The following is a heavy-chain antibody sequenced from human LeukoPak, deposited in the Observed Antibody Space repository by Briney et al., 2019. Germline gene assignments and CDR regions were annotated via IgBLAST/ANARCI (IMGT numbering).Heavy chain of an antibody. J-gene: IGHJ3*02. CDR2: ISYDGSNK. Sequence: GGSLRLSCAASGFTFSSYGMHWVRQAPGKGLEWVAVISYDGSNKYYADSVKGRFTISRDNSKNTLYLQMNSLRAEDTAVYYCAKDLRVRGVTYAFDIWGQGTMVTVSS. D-gene: IGHD3-10*01. CDR3: AKDLRVRGVTYAFDI. CDR1: GFTFSSYG. V-gene: IGHV3-30*18.